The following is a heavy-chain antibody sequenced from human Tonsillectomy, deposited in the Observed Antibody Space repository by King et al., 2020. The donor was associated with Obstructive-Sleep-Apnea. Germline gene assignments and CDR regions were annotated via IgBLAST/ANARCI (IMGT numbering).Heavy chain of an antibody. D-gene: IGHD5-18*01. CDR1: GGSMSSFY. Sequence: VQLQESGPGLVKPSETLSLTCTVSGGSMSSFYWSWIRQPAGKGLEWIGRIYTTGSTNYNPSLKSRVTMSIDTSKNQFSLKLNSVTAADTAVYYCARLGIQLWFPDYWGQGTLVTVSS. V-gene: IGHV4-4*07. J-gene: IGHJ4*02. CDR2: IYTTGST. CDR3: ARLGIQLWFPDY.